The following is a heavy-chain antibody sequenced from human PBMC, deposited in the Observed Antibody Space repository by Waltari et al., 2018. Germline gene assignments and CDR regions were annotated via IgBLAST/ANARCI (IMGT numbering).Heavy chain of an antibody. D-gene: IGHD6-13*01. V-gene: IGHV3-33*06. CDR3: AKVHSSSLYYFDF. CDR2: IWYDGSNQ. J-gene: IGHJ4*02. CDR1: AFPLRYYA. Sequence: QVQLVESGGGVVQPGRSLRLSCEASAFPLRYYAMHWVRQAPGKGLEWVSIIWYDGSNQYYAESVKGRFTISRDNSKNTLYLQMNNLRAEDTAVYYCAKVHSSSLYYFDFWGLGTQVTVSS.